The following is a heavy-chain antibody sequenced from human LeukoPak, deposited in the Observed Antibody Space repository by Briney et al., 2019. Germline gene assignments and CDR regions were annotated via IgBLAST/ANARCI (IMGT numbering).Heavy chain of an antibody. CDR1: GYTFTDYY. CDR2: VDPEDGET. CDR3: ATGGTIPNYTRDAFDI. V-gene: IGHV1-69-2*01. J-gene: IGHJ3*02. D-gene: IGHD2-2*02. Sequence: GATVKISCKVSGYTFTDYYMLCVQQAPGKGLEWMGLVDPEDGETMYAEKFQGRVTITADTSTDTAYMELSSLRSEDTAVYYCATGGTIPNYTRDAFDIWGQGTMVTVSS.